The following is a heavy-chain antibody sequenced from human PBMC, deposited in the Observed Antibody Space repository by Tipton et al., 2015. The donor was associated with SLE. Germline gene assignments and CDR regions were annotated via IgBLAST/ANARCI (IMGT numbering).Heavy chain of an antibody. CDR2: IKEDGSEK. Sequence: SLRLSCGASGFTFSDFPMSWVRRAPGKGLEWVANIKEDGSEKHYVDSVKDRLTISRDNAKNSLYLQMNSLRAEDTAVYYCARGKYYFDYWGQGALVTVSS. V-gene: IGHV3-7*01. CDR1: GFTFSDFP. J-gene: IGHJ4*02. CDR3: ARGKYYFDY.